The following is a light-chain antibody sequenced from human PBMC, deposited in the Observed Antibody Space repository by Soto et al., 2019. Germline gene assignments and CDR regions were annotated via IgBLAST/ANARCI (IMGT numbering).Light chain of an antibody. CDR2: EGS. Sequence: QSALTQPASVSGSPGQSITISCTGTSSDVGSYNLVSWYQQHPGKAPKLMIYEGSKRPSGVSNRFSGSKSGNTASLTISGLQAEDEADYYCCSYAGSSTWVLGGGTQLTVL. CDR3: CSYAGSSTWV. V-gene: IGLV2-23*01. J-gene: IGLJ3*02. CDR1: SSDVGSYNL.